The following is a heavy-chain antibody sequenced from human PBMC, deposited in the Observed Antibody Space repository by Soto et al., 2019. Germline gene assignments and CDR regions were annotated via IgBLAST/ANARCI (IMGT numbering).Heavy chain of an antibody. J-gene: IGHJ4*02. CDR2: ISYDGGLQ. CDR3: VSDRGYGHASVPYS. V-gene: IGHV3-30*03. D-gene: IGHD5-18*01. Sequence: QAHLVESGGGVVQPGRYLRLSCAASGFTFTSYGMHWVRQAPGTRLEWVAVISYDGGLQHYADSVKGRFTISRDNSKNMVLLQINSLRAEDTAVYYCVSDRGYGHASVPYSWGQGTLVSVSS. CDR1: GFTFTSYG.